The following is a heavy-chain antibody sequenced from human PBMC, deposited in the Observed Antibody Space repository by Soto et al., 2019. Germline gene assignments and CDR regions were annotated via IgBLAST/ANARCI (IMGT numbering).Heavy chain of an antibody. V-gene: IGHV3-9*01. CDR3: GKDAGFWNACYFDS. CDR1: GFTVDDYA. CDR2: ISWNSGSI. Sequence: EVQLVESGGGLVQPGRSLRLSCAASGFTVDDYAMHWVRQAPGKGLEWVSGISWNSGSIGYADSVKGRFTISRDNAKKTLYRQLTSLRTEDTALYYCGKDAGFWNACYFDSLGQGTLVTVSS. J-gene: IGHJ4*02. D-gene: IGHD1-1*01.